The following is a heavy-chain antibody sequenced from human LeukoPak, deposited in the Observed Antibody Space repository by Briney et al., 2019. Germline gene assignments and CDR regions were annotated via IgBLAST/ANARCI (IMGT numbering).Heavy chain of an antibody. CDR2: INHSGST. J-gene: IGHJ4*02. Sequence: PSETLSLTCAVYGGTFSGYYWSWIRQAPGKGLEWIGEINHSGSTNYNPSVKSPVTISVDTTKNQFSLKLSSVTAADTAVYYSASGGVVIRDRLGYWGQGTLVTVSS. D-gene: IGHD3-3*01. CDR1: GGTFSGYY. V-gene: IGHV4-34*01. CDR3: ASGGVVIRDRLGY.